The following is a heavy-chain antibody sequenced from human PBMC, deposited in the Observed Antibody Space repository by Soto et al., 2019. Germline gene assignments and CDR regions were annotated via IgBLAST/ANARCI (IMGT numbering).Heavy chain of an antibody. Sequence: QVQLVESGGGVVQPGRSQRLSCAASGFPXXXYAMHWVRQAPGRGLEWLAVISSDGSNKHYADSVKGRFSISRDKYETTVYLQMNSLGTEDTTAYYCARTGETGYDWGWFDPWGQGTLVTVSS. J-gene: IGHJ5*02. CDR2: ISSDGSNK. CDR1: GFPXXXYA. D-gene: IGHD3-9*01. CDR3: ARTGETGYDWGWFDP. V-gene: IGHV3-30*03.